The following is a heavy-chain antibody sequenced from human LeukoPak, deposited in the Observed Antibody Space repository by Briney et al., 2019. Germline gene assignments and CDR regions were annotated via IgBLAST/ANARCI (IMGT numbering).Heavy chain of an antibody. CDR1: GFIFSDYD. Sequence: QPGGSLRLSCAASGFIFSDYDMHWVRQAPGKGLEWVAIISYDGSNRYYADSVKGRFTISRDNAKNSLYLQMNSLRAEDTAVYYCARLLGYCSSTSCYGTSDYWGQGTLVTVSS. CDR3: ARLLGYCSSTSCYGTSDY. D-gene: IGHD2-2*01. J-gene: IGHJ4*02. CDR2: ISYDGSNR. V-gene: IGHV3-30*03.